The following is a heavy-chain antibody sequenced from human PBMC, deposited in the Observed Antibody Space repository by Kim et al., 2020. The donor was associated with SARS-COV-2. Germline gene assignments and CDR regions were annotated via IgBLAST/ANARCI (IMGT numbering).Heavy chain of an antibody. Sequence: SETLSLTCAVYGGSFSGYYWSWIRQPPGKGLEWIGEINHSGSTNYNPSLKSRVTISVDTSKNQFSLKLSSVTAADTAVYYCARGGNYDFWSGYYNSEYYYYGMDVWGQGTTVTVSS. CDR1: GGSFSGYY. CDR3: ARGGNYDFWSGYYNSEYYYYGMDV. J-gene: IGHJ6*02. D-gene: IGHD3-3*01. CDR2: INHSGST. V-gene: IGHV4-34*01.